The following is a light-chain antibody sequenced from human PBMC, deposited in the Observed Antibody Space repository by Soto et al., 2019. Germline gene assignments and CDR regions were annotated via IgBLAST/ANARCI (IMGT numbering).Light chain of an antibody. Sequence: EVVLTQAPGTLSLSPGDRASLTCRASQNLSRYFLAWSQHPLGQAPRLIISGASRRDTGIPERCSGAGAGTEFTRPISRLEPEDVELDDCQQHDILTITFGPGTRLEIK. CDR3: QQHDILTIT. V-gene: IGKV3-20*01. CDR2: GAS. CDR1: QNLSRYF. J-gene: IGKJ5*01.